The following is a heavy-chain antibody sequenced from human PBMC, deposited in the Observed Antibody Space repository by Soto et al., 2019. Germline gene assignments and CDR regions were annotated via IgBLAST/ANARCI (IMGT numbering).Heavy chain of an antibody. V-gene: IGHV1-18*04. CDR1: GYTFTSYG. Sequence: ASVKVSCKSSGYTFTSYGIIWVRQAPGQGLEWMGWISAYNGNTNYAQKLQGRVTMTTDTSTSTAYMELRSLRSDDTAVYYCARDLPGIAAAGTHWDYWGQGTLVNV. D-gene: IGHD6-13*01. CDR2: ISAYNGNT. J-gene: IGHJ4*02. CDR3: ARDLPGIAAAGTHWDY.